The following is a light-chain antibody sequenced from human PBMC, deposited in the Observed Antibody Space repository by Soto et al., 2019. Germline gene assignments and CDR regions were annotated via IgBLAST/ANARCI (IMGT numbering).Light chain of an antibody. CDR2: DTF. V-gene: IGKV3-11*01. CDR3: QHRANVVS. CDR1: QSVSNY. J-gene: IGKJ4*01. Sequence: EIVLTQSPATLSLSPGGRATLSCRASQSVSNYLAWYQQKPGQVPRLLIYDTFHRATGTPARFSGSGSGTDFTLTISSLESEDFEVYYCQHRANVVSFGGGTKVEIK.